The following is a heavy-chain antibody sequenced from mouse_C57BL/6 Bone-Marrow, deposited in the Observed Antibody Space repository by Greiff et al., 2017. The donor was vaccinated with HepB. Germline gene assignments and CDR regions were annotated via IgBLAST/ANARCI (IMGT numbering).Heavy chain of an antibody. J-gene: IGHJ2*01. D-gene: IGHD1-1*01. Sequence: VQGVESGAELARPGASVKLSCKASGYTFTSYGISWVKQRTGQGLEWIGEIYPRSGNTYYNEKFKGKATLTADKSSSTAYMELRSLTSEDSAVYFCSHYYGSSYDFDYWGQGTTLTVSS. CDR1: GYTFTSYG. CDR2: IYPRSGNT. V-gene: IGHV1-81*01. CDR3: SHYYGSSYDFDY.